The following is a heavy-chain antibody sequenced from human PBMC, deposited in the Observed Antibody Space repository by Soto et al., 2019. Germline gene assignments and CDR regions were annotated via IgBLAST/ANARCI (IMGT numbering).Heavy chain of an antibody. D-gene: IGHD1-20*01. J-gene: IGHJ4*03. CDR1: EIPFSHYG. CDR2: IWYDGSNK. V-gene: IGHV3-33*01. CDR3: ARDRVSFPNNN. Sequence: PVGPLRLSCAASEIPFSHYGMHWVRQAPGKGLEWVPVIWYDGSNKYYADYVKGRFTSARDNCKNTLYLRTESLRAEDRAVYYCARDRVSFPNNNWGQGT.